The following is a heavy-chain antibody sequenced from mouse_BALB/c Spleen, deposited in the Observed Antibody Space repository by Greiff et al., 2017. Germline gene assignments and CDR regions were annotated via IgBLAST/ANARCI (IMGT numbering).Heavy chain of an antibody. V-gene: IGHV14-3*02. D-gene: IGHD2-14*01. Sequence: EVKLMESGAELVKPGASVKLSCTASGFNIKDTYMHWVKQRPEQGLEWIGRIDPANGNTKYDPKFQGKATITADTSSNTAYLQLSSLTSEDTAVYYCARGEVRDYAMDYWGQGTSVTVSS. CDR1: GFNIKDTY. CDR3: ARGEVRDYAMDY. J-gene: IGHJ4*01. CDR2: IDPANGNT.